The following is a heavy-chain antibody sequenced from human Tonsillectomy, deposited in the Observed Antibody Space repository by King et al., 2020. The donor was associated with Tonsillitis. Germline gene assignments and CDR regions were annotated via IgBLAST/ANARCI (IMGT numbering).Heavy chain of an antibody. V-gene: IGHV3-30*18. D-gene: IGHD3-22*01. CDR2: ISYGGSSK. CDR3: AKVYYASSDYYHPLTGGMDV. Sequence: VQLVESGGGVVQPGRSLRLSCAASGFTFNNYGMHWVRQAPGKGLEWVAVISYGGSSKYYADSVKGRFTISRDNSKNTLYLQMNSLRAEDTAVYYCAKVYYASSDYYHPLTGGMDVWGQGTTVTVSS. CDR1: GFTFNNYG. J-gene: IGHJ6*02.